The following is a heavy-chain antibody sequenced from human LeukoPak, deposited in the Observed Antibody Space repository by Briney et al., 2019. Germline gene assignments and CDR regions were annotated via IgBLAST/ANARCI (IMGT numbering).Heavy chain of an antibody. Sequence: PGGSLRLSCAASGFTFSSYAMSWVRQAPGKGLEWVGRIKSKTDGGTTDYAAPVKGRFTISRDDSKNTLYLQMNSLKTEDTAVYYCTTETWIQIVDYWGQGTLVTVSS. CDR2: IKSKTDGGTT. J-gene: IGHJ4*02. D-gene: IGHD5-18*01. CDR3: TTETWIQIVDY. CDR1: GFTFSSYA. V-gene: IGHV3-15*01.